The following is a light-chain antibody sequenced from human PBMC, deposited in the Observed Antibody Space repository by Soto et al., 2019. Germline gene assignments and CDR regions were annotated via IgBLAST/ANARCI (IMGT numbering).Light chain of an antibody. CDR1: QGISSW. CDR3: QQYNRYSTWT. CDR2: DAS. J-gene: IGKJ1*01. V-gene: IGKV1-5*01. Sequence: DIQMTQSPSTLSASVGDRVTITCRGSQGISSWLAWYQLKPGKAPKVLIWDASSLQRGVPSRFSGSGSGTEFTLTISSLQPDDFATYYCQQYNRYSTWTFGLGTKVEIK.